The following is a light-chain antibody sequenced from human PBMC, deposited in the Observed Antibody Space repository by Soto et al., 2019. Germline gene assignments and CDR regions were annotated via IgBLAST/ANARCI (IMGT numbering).Light chain of an antibody. CDR2: DDN. CDR1: SSNIGGNS. Sequence: QSVLTQPPSVSAAPGQKVTLSCYGSSSNIGGNSVSWYQQLPGTAPKLLIYDDNKRPSGIPDRFSGSKSGTSATLGITGFQTGDEADYYCGSWDSSLSAYVFGTGTKV. CDR3: GSWDSSLSAYV. J-gene: IGLJ1*01. V-gene: IGLV1-51*01.